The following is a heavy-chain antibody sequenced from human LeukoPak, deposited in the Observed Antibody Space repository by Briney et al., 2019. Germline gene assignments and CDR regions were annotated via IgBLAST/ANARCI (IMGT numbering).Heavy chain of an antibody. CDR3: ARDGIGVAGLASLFDD. CDR2: INPNSCGT. Sequence: GASVKVSCKASGYTFTGYYMHWVRQAPGQGLEWMGWINPNSCGTNYAQKFQGRVTMTRDTSISTAYMELSRLRSDDTAVYYCARDGIGVAGLASLFDDWGQGTLVTASS. V-gene: IGHV1-2*02. J-gene: IGHJ4*02. D-gene: IGHD6-19*01. CDR1: GYTFTGYY.